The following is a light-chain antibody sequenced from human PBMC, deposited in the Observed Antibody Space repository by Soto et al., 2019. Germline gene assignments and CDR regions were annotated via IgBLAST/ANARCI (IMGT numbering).Light chain of an antibody. V-gene: IGKV4-1*01. J-gene: IGKJ2*01. CDR3: QQYESTPPT. CDR2: WAS. CDR1: QSVLYSSNNKNY. Sequence: DIVMTQSPDSLAVSLGERATINCKSSQSVLYSSNNKNYLAWYQQRPGQPPKLLIYWASTRESGVPDRFSGSGSGKDFTLTITSLQAGDVAVYYCQQYESTPPTFGQGTKLEIK.